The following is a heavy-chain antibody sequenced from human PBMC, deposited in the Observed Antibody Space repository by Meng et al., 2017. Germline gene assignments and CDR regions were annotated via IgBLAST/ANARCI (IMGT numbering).Heavy chain of an antibody. V-gene: IGHV1-69*01. D-gene: IGHD2-21*02. CDR2: IIPIFGTA. CDR3: AREIAAAYCGGDCYL. Sequence: PRVQSGAEVKKPGSSVKVSCKAAGGTCSSYDISWVRQAPGQGLEWMGGIIPIFGTANYAQKFQGRVTITADESTSTAYMELSSLRSEDTAVYYCAREIAAAYCGGDCYLWGQGTLVTVSS. CDR1: GGTCSSYD. J-gene: IGHJ5*02.